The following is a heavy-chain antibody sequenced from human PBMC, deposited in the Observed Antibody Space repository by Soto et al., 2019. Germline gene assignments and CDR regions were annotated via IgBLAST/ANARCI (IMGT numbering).Heavy chain of an antibody. V-gene: IGHV2-70*04. CDR1: GFSLSTSGMR. CDR3: AKTGTDGSWFDP. CDR2: IDWDDDK. J-gene: IGHJ5*02. Sequence: SGPTLVNPTQTLTLTCTFSGFSLSTSGMRVSLIRQPPGKALEWLARIDWDDDKFYTTSLRTRLTISKDTSKNQVVLRMTNMDPVDTATYYCAKTGTDGSWFDPWGQGTLVTVYS. D-gene: IGHD1-1*01.